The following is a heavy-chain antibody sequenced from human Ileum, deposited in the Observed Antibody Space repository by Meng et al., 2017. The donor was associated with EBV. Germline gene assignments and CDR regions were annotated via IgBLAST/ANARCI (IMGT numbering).Heavy chain of an antibody. V-gene: IGHV4-39*07. J-gene: IGHJ4*02. CDR3: ARDYYYDSSPTPDY. CDR1: GGSISSSSYY. CDR2: IYYSGST. Sequence: LQPQESGPGLVKPSETLSLTCPVSGGSISSSSYYWGWIRQPPGKGLEWIGSIYYSGSTYYNPSLKSRVTISVDTSKNQFSLKLSSVTAADTAVYYCARDYYYDSSPTPDYWGQGTLVTVSS. D-gene: IGHD3-22*01.